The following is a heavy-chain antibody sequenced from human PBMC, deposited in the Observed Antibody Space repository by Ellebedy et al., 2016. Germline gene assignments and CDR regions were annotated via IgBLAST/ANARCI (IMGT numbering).Heavy chain of an antibody. V-gene: IGHV3-7*03. J-gene: IGHJ4*02. Sequence: GGSLRLSCVTSGFTFGDFWMAWVRQAPGKGLEWLAIIKDDGRETYHLGSVGGRATISRDNDKDSLFLEMNSLTAEDTALYYCARGGRVLAHGRFDRWGLGTRVTVSS. CDR2: IKDDGRET. CDR1: GFTFGDFW. D-gene: IGHD6-25*01. CDR3: ARGGRVLAHGRFDR.